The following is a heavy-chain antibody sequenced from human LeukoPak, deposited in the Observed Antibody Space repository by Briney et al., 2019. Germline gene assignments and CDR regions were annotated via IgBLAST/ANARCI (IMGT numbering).Heavy chain of an antibody. CDR3: ARGQYDRSPFLQH. CDR1: GFTFSDYY. D-gene: IGHD3-22*01. V-gene: IGHV3-11*01. CDR2: ISSSGSII. J-gene: IGHJ1*01. Sequence: PGGSLRLSCAASGFTFSDYYMSWIRQAPGKGLEWVSYISSSGSIIYYADSVKGRFTISRDNAKNSMYLQMNSLRAEDTAVYYCARGQYDRSPFLQHWGQGTLVTVSS.